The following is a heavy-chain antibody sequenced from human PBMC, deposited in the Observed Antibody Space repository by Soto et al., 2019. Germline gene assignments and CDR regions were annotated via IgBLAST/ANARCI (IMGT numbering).Heavy chain of an antibody. CDR3: ARDGGRHSGGIDY. CDR1: RGTFSSYS. V-gene: IGHV1-69*01. D-gene: IGHD1-26*01. CDR2: IIPIFGTA. J-gene: IGHJ4*02. Sequence: QVQLVQSGAEVKKPGSSVKVSCKASRGTFSSYSINWVRQAPGQGLEWMGEIIPIFGTANYAQKFQGRVTITADESTSTAYMELSCLRSEDTAVYYCARDGGRHSGGIDYWGQGILVTGSS.